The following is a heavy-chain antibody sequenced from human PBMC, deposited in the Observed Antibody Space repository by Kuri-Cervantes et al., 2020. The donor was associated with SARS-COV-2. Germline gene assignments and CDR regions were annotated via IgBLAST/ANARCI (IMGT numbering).Heavy chain of an antibody. D-gene: IGHD3-3*01. CDR1: GFIFSDYY. CDR3: ARDLQNYDFWSGYLVVDAFDI. V-gene: IGHV3-11*04. Sequence: GGSLSLACTASGFIFSDYYMTWIRQAPGKGLEWVSNIGPSGTTKYYADSVKGRFTISRDNAKNSLYLQMNSLRAEDTAVYYCARDLQNYDFWSGYLVVDAFDIWGQGTMVTVSS. CDR2: IGPSGTTK. J-gene: IGHJ3*02.